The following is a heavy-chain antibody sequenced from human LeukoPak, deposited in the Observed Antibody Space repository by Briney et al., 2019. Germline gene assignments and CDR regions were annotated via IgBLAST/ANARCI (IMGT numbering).Heavy chain of an antibody. CDR3: ARDRGAWSTVADSFDS. V-gene: IGHV1-18*01. J-gene: IGHJ4*02. CDR1: GYSGYRFTNYG. CDR2: ISNYNGKT. D-gene: IGHD6-19*01. Sequence: ASVKVSRKASGYSGYRFTNYGISWVRQAPGQGLEWMGWISNYNGKTYYAQKFQGRVTVATDTSTSTAYMELRSLTSDDTAVYYCARDRGAWSTVADSFDSWGQGTLVSVSS.